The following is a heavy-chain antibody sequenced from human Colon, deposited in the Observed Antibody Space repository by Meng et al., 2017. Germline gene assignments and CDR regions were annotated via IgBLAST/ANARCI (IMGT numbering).Heavy chain of an antibody. J-gene: IGHJ5*02. Sequence: QVQVQGAGPGLVKPSGTLSLACTVSGGSITSSDWWSWVRQTPGKGLEWIGETYQNGRPNYNPSLKSRVTISVDKSKNQFSLNMTSVTAADTAVYYCAREVVVAGTRNWLDPWGQGILVTVSS. V-gene: IGHV4-4*02. CDR2: TYQNGRP. CDR1: GGSITSSDW. CDR3: AREVVVAGTRNWLDP. D-gene: IGHD6-19*01.